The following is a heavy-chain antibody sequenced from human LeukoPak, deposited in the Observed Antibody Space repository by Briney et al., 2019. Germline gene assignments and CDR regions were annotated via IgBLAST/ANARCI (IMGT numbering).Heavy chain of an antibody. CDR2: ISYDGSNK. Sequence: QSGGSLRLSCAASGFTFSSYAMHWVRQAPGKGLEWVAVISYDGSNKYYADSVKGRFTISRDNSKNTLYLQMNSLRAEDTAVYYCARDLGQQLVFFDYWGQGTLVTVSS. CDR1: GFTFSSYA. CDR3: ARDLGQQLVFFDY. D-gene: IGHD6-13*01. J-gene: IGHJ4*02. V-gene: IGHV3-30*04.